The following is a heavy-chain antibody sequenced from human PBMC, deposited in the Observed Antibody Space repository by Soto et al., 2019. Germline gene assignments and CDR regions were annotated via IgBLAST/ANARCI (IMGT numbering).Heavy chain of an antibody. J-gene: IGHJ4*02. CDR2: IYWDDDK. CDR1: GFSLSTSGVG. CDR3: AHRKGVEVATKSPRNFDY. Sequence: QITLKESGPTLVKPTQTLTLTCTFSGFSLSTSGVGVGWIRQPPGKALEWLALIYWDDDKSYSPSLKSRLTITKDTSKNQVVLTMTNMDPVDTATYYCAHRKGVEVATKSPRNFDYWGQGTLVTVSS. D-gene: IGHD5-12*01. V-gene: IGHV2-5*02.